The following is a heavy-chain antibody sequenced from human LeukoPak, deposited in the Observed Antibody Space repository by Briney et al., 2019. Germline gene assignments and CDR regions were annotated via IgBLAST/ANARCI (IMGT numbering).Heavy chain of an antibody. V-gene: IGHV3-21*01. CDR1: GFTFLSYS. J-gene: IGHJ4*02. Sequence: GGSLRLSCAASGFTFLSYSMNWVRQAPGKGLEWVSSISSTSSSYIYYADSVKGRFTISRDNAKNSLYLQMNSLRAEDTAVYYCARDGWYGDYSFDYWGQGTLVTVSS. CDR2: ISSTSSSYI. D-gene: IGHD4-17*01. CDR3: ARDGWYGDYSFDY.